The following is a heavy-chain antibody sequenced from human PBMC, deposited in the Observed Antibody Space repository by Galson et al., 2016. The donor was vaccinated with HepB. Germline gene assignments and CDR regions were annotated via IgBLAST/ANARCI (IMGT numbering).Heavy chain of an antibody. CDR2: ISAGGGST. CDR3: AKDKLTLWGSPADY. Sequence: SLRLSCAASVFTVSSNYMSWVRQAPGKGLEWVAGISAGGGSTQYSHLVKGRFTISRDNSKNTVYLQMNSLRADDTALYYCAKDKLTLWGSPADYWGQGTLVTVSS. V-gene: IGHV3-23*01. J-gene: IGHJ4*02. D-gene: IGHD7-27*01. CDR1: VFTVSSNY.